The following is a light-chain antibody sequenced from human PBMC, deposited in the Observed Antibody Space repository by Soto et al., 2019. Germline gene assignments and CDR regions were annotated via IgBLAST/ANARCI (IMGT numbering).Light chain of an antibody. V-gene: IGKV1-27*01. CDR2: AAS. Sequence: DIQMTQSPSSLSASVGDRVTIACRTSQDINNFLAWYQQKPGKVPWLLIYAASTLQSGVTSRFSGSGSGTDFTLTISGLQPEDVATYYCQKYHRAPFTFGGGTKVEIK. J-gene: IGKJ4*01. CDR3: QKYHRAPFT. CDR1: QDINNF.